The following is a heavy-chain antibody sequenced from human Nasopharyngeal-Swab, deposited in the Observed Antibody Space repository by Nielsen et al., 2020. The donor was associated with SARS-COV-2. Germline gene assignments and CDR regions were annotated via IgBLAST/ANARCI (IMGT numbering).Heavy chain of an antibody. J-gene: IGHJ4*02. CDR1: GFTFSSYA. Sequence: GGSLRLSCAASGFTFSSYAMSWVRQAPGKGLEWVSAISGNGGSTYYADSVKGRFTISRDNSKNTLYLQINSLRAEDTAVYYCAKDRGIVVVIGFDYWGQGTLVTVSS. CDR2: ISGNGGST. D-gene: IGHD3-22*01. V-gene: IGHV3-23*01. CDR3: AKDRGIVVVIGFDY.